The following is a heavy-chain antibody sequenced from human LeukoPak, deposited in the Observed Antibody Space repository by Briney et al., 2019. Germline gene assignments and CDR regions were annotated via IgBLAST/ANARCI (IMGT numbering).Heavy chain of an antibody. CDR2: ISWNSGSI. Sequence: GGSLRLSCAASGFTFGDYAMHWVRQAPGKGLEWVSGISWNSGSIGYADSVKGRFTISRDNSKNTLYLQMNSLRAEDTAVYYCTEAALRVVGLVGYFDLWGRGTLVTVSS. J-gene: IGHJ2*01. V-gene: IGHV3-9*01. D-gene: IGHD3/OR15-3a*01. CDR3: TEAALRVVGLVGYFDL. CDR1: GFTFGDYA.